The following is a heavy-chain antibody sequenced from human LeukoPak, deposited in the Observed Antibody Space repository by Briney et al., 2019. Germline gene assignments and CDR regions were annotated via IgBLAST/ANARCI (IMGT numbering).Heavy chain of an antibody. V-gene: IGHV1-69*02. CDR2: IIPILGIA. J-gene: IGHJ4*02. Sequence: ASVRVSCKASGGTFSSYTISWVRQAPGQGLEWMGRIIPILGIANYAQKFQGRVTITADKSTSTAYMELSSLRSEDTAVYYCARVPGVYGSSGYYSDYWGQGTLVTVSS. CDR1: GGTFSSYT. CDR3: ARVPGVYGSSGYYSDY. D-gene: IGHD3-22*01.